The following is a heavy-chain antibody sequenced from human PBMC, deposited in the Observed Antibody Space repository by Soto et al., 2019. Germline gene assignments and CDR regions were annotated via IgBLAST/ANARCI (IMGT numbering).Heavy chain of an antibody. V-gene: IGHV1-69*13. Sequence: SVKVSCKASGGTFSSYGISWVRQAPGQGLEWMGGIIPIFGTADYAQKFQGRVTITADESTSTAYMELSSLRSEDTAVYYCARDLNYYGSGSLNGAFDIWGQGTMVTVSS. CDR1: GGTFSSYG. J-gene: IGHJ3*02. CDR3: ARDLNYYGSGSLNGAFDI. D-gene: IGHD3-10*01. CDR2: IIPIFGTA.